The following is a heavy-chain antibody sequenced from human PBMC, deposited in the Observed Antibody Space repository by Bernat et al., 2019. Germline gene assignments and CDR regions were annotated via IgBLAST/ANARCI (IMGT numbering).Heavy chain of an antibody. J-gene: IGHJ4*02. D-gene: IGHD3-22*01. V-gene: IGHV4-4*02. CDR2: IYHSGST. Sequence: QVQLQESGPGLVKPSGTLSLTCAVSGGSISSSNWWCWVRQPPGKGLEGIGAIYHSGSTNYNPSLKSRVTISVDKSKIQFTLKLGSVTAVDTAVYYCASADYYEYYWGQGTLVTVSS. CDR1: GGSISSSNW. CDR3: ASADYYEYY.